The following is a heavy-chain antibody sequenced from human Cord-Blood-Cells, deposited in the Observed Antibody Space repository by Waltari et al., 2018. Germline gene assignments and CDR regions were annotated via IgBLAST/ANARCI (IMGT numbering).Heavy chain of an antibody. V-gene: IGHV3-9*01. J-gene: IGHJ4*02. CDR3: AKVWESYSSSCDY. CDR1: GFTLDDYA. Sequence: EVQLVESGGGLVQPGRSLSLSCAASGFTLDDYAMPWVRQAPGKGLEWVSGISWTSGSIGYADSVKCRFTISRDNAKNSLYLQMNRLRAEDTALYYCAKVWESYSSSCDYWGQGTLVTVSS. D-gene: IGHD6-6*01. CDR2: ISWTSGSI.